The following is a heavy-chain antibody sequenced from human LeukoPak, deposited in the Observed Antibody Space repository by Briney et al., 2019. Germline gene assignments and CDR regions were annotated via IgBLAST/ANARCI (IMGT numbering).Heavy chain of an antibody. Sequence: KTSETLSLTCTVSGGSISSYYWSWIRQPPGKGLEWIGYIYYIGSTNYNPSLKSRVTMSVDTSKNQFSLKLSSVTAADTAVYYCTRGVAVPGSDAFDIWGQGTMVTVSS. D-gene: IGHD6-19*01. CDR1: GGSISSYY. J-gene: IGHJ3*02. CDR2: IYYIGST. V-gene: IGHV4-59*01. CDR3: TRGVAVPGSDAFDI.